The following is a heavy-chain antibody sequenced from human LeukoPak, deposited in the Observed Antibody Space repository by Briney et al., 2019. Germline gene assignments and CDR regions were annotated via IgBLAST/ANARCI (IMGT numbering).Heavy chain of an antibody. J-gene: IGHJ4*02. D-gene: IGHD2-15*01. Sequence: GASVKVSCKASGYTFTSYGISWVRQAPGQGLEWMGWISAYNGNTNYAQKLQGRVTITTDESTSTAYMELSSLRSEDTAVYYCASRNGGIDYWGQGTLVTVSS. V-gene: IGHV1-18*01. CDR2: ISAYNGNT. CDR1: GYTFTSYG. CDR3: ASRNGGIDY.